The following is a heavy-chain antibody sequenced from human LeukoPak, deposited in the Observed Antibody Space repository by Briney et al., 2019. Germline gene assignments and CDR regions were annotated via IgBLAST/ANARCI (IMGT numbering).Heavy chain of an antibody. D-gene: IGHD2-8*01. Sequence: SVKVSCKASGGTFSSYAISWVRQAPGQGLEWMGGIIPIFGTANYAQKFQGRVTMTRDTSISTAYMELSRLRSDDTAVYYCARENCTNGVCYKQLDYWGQGTLVTVSS. CDR3: ARENCTNGVCYKQLDY. V-gene: IGHV1-69*05. J-gene: IGHJ4*02. CDR1: GGTFSSYA. CDR2: IIPIFGTA.